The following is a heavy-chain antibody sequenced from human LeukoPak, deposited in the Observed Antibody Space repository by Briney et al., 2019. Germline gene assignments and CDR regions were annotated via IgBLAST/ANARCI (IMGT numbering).Heavy chain of an antibody. CDR3: ARLGGQLDL. CDR2: IYYSGST. CDR1: GGYITCYY. Sequence: SETLSLTCTVSGGYITCYYWSWLRQPPAKGLEWIGYIYYSGSTNYNPSLKSRVTISVDTSKNQFSLKLSSVTAADTAVYYCARLGGQLDLWGQGTLVTVYS. J-gene: IGHJ5*02. V-gene: IGHV4-59*08. D-gene: IGHD3-16*01.